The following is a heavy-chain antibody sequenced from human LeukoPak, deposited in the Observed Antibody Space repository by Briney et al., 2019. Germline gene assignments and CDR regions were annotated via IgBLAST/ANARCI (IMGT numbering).Heavy chain of an antibody. CDR3: AKVPTRYYYDSSGFNWFDP. Sequence: GGSLRLSCAASGFTFSSYAMSWVRQAPGKGLEWVSAISGGGGSTYYADSVKGRFTISRDNSKNTLYLQMNSLRAEDTAVYYCAKVPTRYYYDSSGFNWFDPWGQGTLVTVSS. CDR2: ISGGGGST. D-gene: IGHD3-22*01. V-gene: IGHV3-23*01. J-gene: IGHJ5*02. CDR1: GFTFSSYA.